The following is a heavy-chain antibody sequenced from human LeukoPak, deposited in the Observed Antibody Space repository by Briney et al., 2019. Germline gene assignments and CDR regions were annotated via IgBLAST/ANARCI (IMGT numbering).Heavy chain of an antibody. V-gene: IGHV3-30*02. D-gene: IGHD3-22*01. CDR3: ARAGRDYYDSSGHY. CDR1: GFTFSSYG. CDR2: IRYDGSNK. J-gene: IGHJ4*02. Sequence: GGSLRLSCAASGFTFSSYGMHWVRQAPGKGLEWVAFIRYDGSNKYYADSVKGRFTISRDNSKNTLYLQMNSLRAEDTAVYYCARAGRDYYDSSGHYWGQGTLVTVSS.